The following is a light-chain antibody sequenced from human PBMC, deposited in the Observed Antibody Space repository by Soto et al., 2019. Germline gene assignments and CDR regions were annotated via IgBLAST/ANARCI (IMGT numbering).Light chain of an antibody. J-gene: IGLJ1*01. Sequence: QSALTQPPSASGSLGMSVTLSCSGNDNDVGRYDYVSWYQQHPGKAPKLMIYEVSNRPSGVSNRFSGSKSGNTASLTISGLQAEDEADYYCSSYTSSSTLYVFGTGTKVTVL. CDR1: DNDVGRYDY. V-gene: IGLV2-14*01. CDR3: SSYTSSSTLYV. CDR2: EVS.